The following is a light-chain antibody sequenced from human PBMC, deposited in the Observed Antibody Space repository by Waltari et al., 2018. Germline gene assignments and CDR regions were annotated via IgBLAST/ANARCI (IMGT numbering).Light chain of an antibody. CDR2: DVT. CDR1: SSDIGGYNY. J-gene: IGLJ3*02. Sequence: QSALTQPRSVSGSPGQSVTISCTGTSSDIGGYNYVSWYQQHPGKAPKLIIYDVTKRPSGVPDRFSASKSGNMASLTIAGLQADDEADYYCYSYADTFTWVFGGGTKLTVL. CDR3: YSYADTFTWV. V-gene: IGLV2-11*01.